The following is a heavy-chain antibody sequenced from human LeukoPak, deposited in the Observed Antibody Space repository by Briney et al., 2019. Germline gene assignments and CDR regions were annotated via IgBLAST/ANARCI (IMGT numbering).Heavy chain of an antibody. Sequence: SETLSLTCTVSGGATSSYSWSWIRQPPGKGLEWIGYIHYSEGTNYNPSLKSRVTISVDTSKIQFSLKLSSVTAADTAVYYCARDRTVRGVIVDAFDIWGQGTMVTVSS. D-gene: IGHD3-10*01. J-gene: IGHJ3*02. CDR1: GGATSSYS. V-gene: IGHV4-59*01. CDR3: ARDRTVRGVIVDAFDI. CDR2: IHYSEGT.